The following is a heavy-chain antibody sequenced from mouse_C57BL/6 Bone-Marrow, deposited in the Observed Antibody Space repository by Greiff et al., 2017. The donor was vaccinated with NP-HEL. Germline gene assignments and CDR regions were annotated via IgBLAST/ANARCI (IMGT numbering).Heavy chain of an antibody. CDR3: ARCTMVTRGFAY. CDR1: GYTFTSYW. V-gene: IGHV1-64*01. Sequence: VQLQQPGAELVKPGASVKLSCKASGYTFTSYWMHWVKQRPGQGLEWIGMIHPNSGSTNYNEKFKSKATLTVDKSSSTAYMQLSSLTSEDSAVYYCARCTMVTRGFAYWGQGTLVTVSA. CDR2: IHPNSGST. J-gene: IGHJ3*01. D-gene: IGHD2-2*01.